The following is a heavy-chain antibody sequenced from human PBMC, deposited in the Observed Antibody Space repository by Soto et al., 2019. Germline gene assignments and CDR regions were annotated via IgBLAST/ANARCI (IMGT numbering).Heavy chain of an antibody. CDR2: IIPIFGTA. V-gene: IGHV1-69*13. CDR3: ARDGRGDYVFDY. J-gene: IGHJ4*02. D-gene: IGHD3-16*01. Sequence: GASVKVSCKASGGTFSSYAISWVRQAPGQGLEWMGGIIPIFGTANYAQKFQGRVTITADESTSTAYMELSSLRPEDTALYYWARDGRGDYVFDYWGQGPLVPFAS. CDR1: GGTFSSYA.